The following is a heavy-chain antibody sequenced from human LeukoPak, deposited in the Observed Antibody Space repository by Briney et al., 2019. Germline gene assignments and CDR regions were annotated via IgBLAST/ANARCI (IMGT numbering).Heavy chain of an antibody. Sequence: GGSLRLSCVASGFTFDDYAMHWVRQAPGKGLEWVSGITWHSENIDYADSVKGRFTISRDNAKNSLYLQMNNLRVDDTALYFCVAVPETDFWIGFYLDYWGQGTLVTVSS. CDR1: GFTFDDYA. CDR3: VAVPETDFWIGFYLDY. J-gene: IGHJ4*02. V-gene: IGHV3-9*01. CDR2: ITWHSENI. D-gene: IGHD3-3*01.